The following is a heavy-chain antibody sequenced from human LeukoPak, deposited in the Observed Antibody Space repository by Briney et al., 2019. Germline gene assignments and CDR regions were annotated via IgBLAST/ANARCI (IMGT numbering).Heavy chain of an antibody. CDR3: AREWGYCSSTSCYAGYNWFDP. CDR1: GGSISSGDYY. V-gene: IGHV4-30-4*01. Sequence: SETLSLTCIVSGGSISSGDYYWSWIRQPPGKGLECIGYIYYSGSTYYNPSLKSRVTISVDTSKNQFSLKLSSVTAADTAVYYCAREWGYCSSTSCYAGYNWFDPWGQGTLVTVSS. J-gene: IGHJ5*02. CDR2: IYYSGST. D-gene: IGHD2-2*01.